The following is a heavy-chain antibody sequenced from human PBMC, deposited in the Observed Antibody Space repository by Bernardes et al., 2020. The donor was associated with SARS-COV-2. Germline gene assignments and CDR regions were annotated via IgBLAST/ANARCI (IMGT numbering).Heavy chain of an antibody. D-gene: IGHD6-13*01. J-gene: IGHJ4*02. CDR1: GYTFTSYD. CDR2: MNPNSGNT. Sequence: ASVKVSCKASGYTFTSYDINWVRQATGQGLEWMGWMNPNSGNTGYAQKFQGRVTMTRNTSISTAYMELSSLRSEDTAVYYCASFQWLRKGYSSSWPVDYWGQGTLVTVSS. CDR3: ASFQWLRKGYSSSWPVDY. V-gene: IGHV1-8*01.